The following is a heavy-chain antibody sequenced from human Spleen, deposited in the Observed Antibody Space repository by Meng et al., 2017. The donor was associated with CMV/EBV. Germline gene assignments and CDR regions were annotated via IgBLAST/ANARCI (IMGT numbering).Heavy chain of an antibody. D-gene: IGHD3-10*01. V-gene: IGHV3-48*03. CDR3: ARCFRQAYGMDV. Sequence: GGSLKISCAASGFTFSSYEMNWVRQAPGKGLEWVSFISSGGSTTHYADSVKGRFTISRDNAKNSLFLQMNSLRVEDTAVYYCARCFRQAYGMDVWGQGTTVTVSS. J-gene: IGHJ6*02. CDR2: ISSGGSTT. CDR1: GFTFSSYE.